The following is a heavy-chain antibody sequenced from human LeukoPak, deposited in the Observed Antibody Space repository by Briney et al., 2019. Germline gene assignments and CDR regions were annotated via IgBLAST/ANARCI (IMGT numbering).Heavy chain of an antibody. Sequence: PGGSLRLSCAASGFTFSTRAMSWVRQAPARGLEWVSSITGGGDTFYADSVKGRCTLSRDDSRNTVYLQLNNLSVDDTAVYYCAKANWVSNADAVWWGRGTLVTVSS. CDR3: AKANWVSNADAVW. CDR1: GFTFSTRA. CDR2: ITGGGDT. D-gene: IGHD2-2*01. V-gene: IGHV3-23*01. J-gene: IGHJ4*02.